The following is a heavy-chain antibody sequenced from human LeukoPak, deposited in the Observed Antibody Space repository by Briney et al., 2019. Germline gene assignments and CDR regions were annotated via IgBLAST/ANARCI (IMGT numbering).Heavy chain of an antibody. V-gene: IGHV1-2*02. J-gene: IGHJ6*03. CDR2: INPNSGGT. CDR3: ARLVATKGEFYYYYYMDV. CDR1: GYTFTGYY. Sequence: GASVKVSCKASGYTFTGYYMHWVRQAPGQGLEWMGWINPNSGGTNYAQKFQGRVTMTRDTSISTAYMELRSLRSDDTAVYYCARLVATKGEFYYYYYMDVWGKGTTVTVSS. D-gene: IGHD5-12*01.